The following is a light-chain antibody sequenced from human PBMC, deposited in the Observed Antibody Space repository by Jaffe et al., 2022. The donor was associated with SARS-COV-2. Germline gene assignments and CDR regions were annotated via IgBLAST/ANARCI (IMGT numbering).Light chain of an antibody. V-gene: IGKV3-15*01. CDR1: QSISGN. Sequence: EIVMTQSPTTLSVSPGERATLSCRASQSISGNLAWYQQIPGQAPRLLIYDSSTRAAGVPARFSGSGSGTEFTLAISSLQSEDFAVYYCQQYNNWLWTFGQGTKVEI. J-gene: IGKJ1*01. CDR3: QQYNNWLWT. CDR2: DSS.